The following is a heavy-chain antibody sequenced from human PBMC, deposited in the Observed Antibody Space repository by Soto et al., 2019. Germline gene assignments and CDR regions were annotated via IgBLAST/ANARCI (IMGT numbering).Heavy chain of an antibody. V-gene: IGHV1-46*01. J-gene: IGHJ5*02. CDR3: ARDDGPVTIFGVVTPPHNWFDP. D-gene: IGHD3-3*01. CDR2: INPSGGST. Sequence: GASVKVSCKASGYTFTSYYMHWVRQAPGQGLEWMGIINPSGGSTSYAQKFQGRVTMTRDTSTSTVYMELSSLRSEDTAVYYCARDDGPVTIFGVVTPPHNWFDPWGQGTLVTVSS. CDR1: GYTFTSYY.